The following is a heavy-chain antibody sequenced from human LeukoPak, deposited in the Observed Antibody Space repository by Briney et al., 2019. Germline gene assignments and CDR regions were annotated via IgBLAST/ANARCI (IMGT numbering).Heavy chain of an antibody. V-gene: IGHV3-73*01. D-gene: IGHD2-15*01. CDR3: TRHSDKYCSGAGCFHYNFYGLDV. J-gene: IGHJ6*02. CDR1: RFTFSGSA. CDR2: IRSRANSYTT. Sequence: GGSLRLSCAASRFTFSGSAMHWVRQAHGKGLEWLGRIRSRANSYTTVYAAPVQGRFIISRDDSMNMAYLQMNSLRVEDTAVYYCTRHSDKYCSGAGCFHYNFYGLDVWGQGTTVIVSS.